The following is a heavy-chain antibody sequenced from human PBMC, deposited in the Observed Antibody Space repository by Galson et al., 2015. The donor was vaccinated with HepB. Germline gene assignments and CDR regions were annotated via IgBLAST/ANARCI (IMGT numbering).Heavy chain of an antibody. J-gene: IGHJ4*02. D-gene: IGHD3-9*01. CDR3: AKGYYDILTGYFFDY. CDR2: ISGSGGST. Sequence: SLRLSCAASGFTFSSYAMSWVRQAPGKGLEWVSAISGSGGSTYYADSVKGRFTISRDNSKNTLYPQMNSLRAEDTAVYYCAKGYYDILTGYFFDYWGQGTLVTVSS. CDR1: GFTFSSYA. V-gene: IGHV3-23*01.